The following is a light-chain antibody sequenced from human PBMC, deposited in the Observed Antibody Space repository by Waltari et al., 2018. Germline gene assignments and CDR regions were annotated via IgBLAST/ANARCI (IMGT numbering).Light chain of an antibody. V-gene: IGLV2-14*01. J-gene: IGLJ2*01. CDR2: DVY. CDR3: SSYTSSGVV. CDR1: GSDGGGYEY. Sequence: SALTQPASVSGSPGQAIIISCTGTGSDGGGYEYVSWYQQYPGKAPRLILYDVYNPPSGFSILFAGSKSDNTSSLTTSGLQAEDESVYYCSSYTSSGVVFGGGTKLTVL.